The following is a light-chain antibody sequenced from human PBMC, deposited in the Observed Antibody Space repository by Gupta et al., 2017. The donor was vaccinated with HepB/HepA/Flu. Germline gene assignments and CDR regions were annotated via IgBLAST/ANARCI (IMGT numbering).Light chain of an antibody. CDR1: QSVLYSSNNKNY. CDR2: WAS. CDR3: QQYYSIPQT. V-gene: IGKV4-1*01. J-gene: IGKJ1*01. Sequence: DIVMTQSPDSLAVSLGERATIHCKSSQSVLYSSNNKNYLDWYQQKPGQPPKLLIYWASTRESGVPDRFSGSGSGTDFTLTISSLQAEDVALYYCQQYYSIPQTFGQGTKVEIK.